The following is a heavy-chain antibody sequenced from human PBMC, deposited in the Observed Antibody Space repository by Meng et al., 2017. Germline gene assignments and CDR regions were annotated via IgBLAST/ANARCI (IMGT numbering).Heavy chain of an antibody. CDR2: IYYSGST. J-gene: IGHJ4*02. V-gene: IGHV4-59*01. CDR3: ARSDPGKCFDY. Sequence: SETLSLTCTVPGGSISSYYWSWIRQPPGKGLEWIGYIYYSGSTNYNPSLKSRVTISVDTSKNQFSLKLSSVTAADTAVYYCARSDPGKCFDYWGQGTLVTVSS. CDR1: GGSISSYY.